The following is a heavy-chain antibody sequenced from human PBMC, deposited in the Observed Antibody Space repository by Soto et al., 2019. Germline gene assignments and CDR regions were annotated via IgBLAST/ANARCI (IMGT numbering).Heavy chain of an antibody. CDR3: AIPDIVVVVAAPFDY. V-gene: IGHV3-23*01. J-gene: IGHJ4*02. CDR1: GFTFSSYA. D-gene: IGHD2-15*01. CDR2: ISGSGGST. Sequence: EVQLLESGGGLVQPGGSLRLSCAASGFTFSSYAMSWVRQAPGKGLEWVSAISGSGGSTYYADSVKGRFTISRDNSKNTLYLQMISLRAEATAVYYCAIPDIVVVVAAPFDYWGQGTLVTVSS.